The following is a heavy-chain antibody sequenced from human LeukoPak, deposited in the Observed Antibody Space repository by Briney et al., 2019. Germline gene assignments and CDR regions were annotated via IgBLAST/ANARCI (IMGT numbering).Heavy chain of an antibody. D-gene: IGHD5-24*01. CDR2: IWYDGNHK. CDR3: AKDRGDGYKGFDY. J-gene: IGHJ4*02. Sequence: GGSLRLSCEASGFAFSNCGFHWVRQAPGKGLEWVAVIWYDGNHKYYADSVKGRFTISRDNSKNTVYLQMNSLTAEDTAVYYCAKDRGDGYKGFDYWGQGTLVTVSS. CDR1: GFAFSNCG. V-gene: IGHV3-33*06.